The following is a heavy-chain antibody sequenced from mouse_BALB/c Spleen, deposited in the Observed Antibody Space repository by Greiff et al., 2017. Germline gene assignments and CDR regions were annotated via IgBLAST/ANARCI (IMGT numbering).Heavy chain of an antibody. D-gene: IGHD4-1*01. CDR1: GFNIKDTY. Sequence: VQLKESGAELVKPGASVKLSCTASGFNIKDTYMHWVKQRPEQGLEWIGRIDPANGNTKYDPKFQGKATITADTSSNTAYLQLSSLTSEDTAVYYCARGTGYYYAMDYWGQGTSVTVSS. J-gene: IGHJ4*01. V-gene: IGHV14-3*02. CDR2: IDPANGNT. CDR3: ARGTGYYYAMDY.